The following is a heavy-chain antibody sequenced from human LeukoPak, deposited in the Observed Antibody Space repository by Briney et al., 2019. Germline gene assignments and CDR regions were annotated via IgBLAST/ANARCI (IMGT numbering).Heavy chain of an antibody. D-gene: IGHD4-17*01. V-gene: IGHV1-3*01. CDR3: TYGDYDAFDI. Sequence: GASVKVSCKASGYTFTDYYMHWVRQAPGQRLEWIGWINAGNGNTKYSQKFQGRVTITRDTSASTAYMELSSLRSEDTAVYYCTYGDYDAFDIWGQGTMVTVSS. CDR1: GYTFTDYY. J-gene: IGHJ3*02. CDR2: INAGNGNT.